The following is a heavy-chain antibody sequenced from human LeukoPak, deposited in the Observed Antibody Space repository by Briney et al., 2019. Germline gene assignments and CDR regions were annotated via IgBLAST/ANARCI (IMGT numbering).Heavy chain of an antibody. V-gene: IGHV3-21*01. CDR3: AREGYGGWFDP. Sequence: GGPLRLSCAASGFTFSSYSMNWVRQAPGKGLEWVSSISSSSSYIYYADSVKGRFTISRDNAKNSLYLQMNSLRAEDTAVYYCAREGYGGWFDPWGQGTLVTVSS. J-gene: IGHJ5*02. CDR1: GFTFSSYS. CDR2: ISSSSSYI. D-gene: IGHD5-18*01.